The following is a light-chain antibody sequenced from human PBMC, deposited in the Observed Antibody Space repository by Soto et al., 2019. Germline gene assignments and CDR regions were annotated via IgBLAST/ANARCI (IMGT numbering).Light chain of an antibody. CDR3: QQSYSTLPWT. CDR2: TTS. V-gene: IGKV1-39*01. CDR1: QSISIY. Sequence: DIQMTQSPSSLSASVGDRVTITCRASQSISIYLNWYQQKPGRAPKLLIYTTSNLQSGVPSRFSGSGSGTDFTLTIGSLQPEDFATYYCQQSYSTLPWTFGQGTKVDIK. J-gene: IGKJ1*01.